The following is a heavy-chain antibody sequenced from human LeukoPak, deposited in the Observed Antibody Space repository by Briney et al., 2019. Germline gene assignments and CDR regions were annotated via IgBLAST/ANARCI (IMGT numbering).Heavy chain of an antibody. Sequence: GASVKVSCKASGYTFTGYYMHWVRQAPGQGLEWMGWINPNSGGTNYAQKFQGRGTMTRDTSISTAYMELSRLRSDDTAVYYCASLEEGYCSSTSCYGDYYYGMDVWGQGTTVTVSS. J-gene: IGHJ6*02. CDR1: GYTFTGYY. CDR2: INPNSGGT. CDR3: ASLEEGYCSSTSCYGDYYYGMDV. D-gene: IGHD2-2*01. V-gene: IGHV1-2*02.